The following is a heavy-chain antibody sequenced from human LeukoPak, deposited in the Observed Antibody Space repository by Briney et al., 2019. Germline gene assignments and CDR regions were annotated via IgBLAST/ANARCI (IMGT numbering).Heavy chain of an antibody. CDR3: ARALDYGDYEGLGVAFDI. V-gene: IGHV3-23*01. CDR1: GFIFSNYA. J-gene: IGHJ3*02. D-gene: IGHD4-17*01. CDR2: ISGSGDTT. Sequence: GGSLRLSCATYGFIFSNYAVNWVRQAPGKGLEWVSIISGSGDTTYYADSVKGRFTISRDNSKNTLYLQMNSLRVEDTAVYYCARALDYGDYEGLGVAFDIWGQGTMVTVSS.